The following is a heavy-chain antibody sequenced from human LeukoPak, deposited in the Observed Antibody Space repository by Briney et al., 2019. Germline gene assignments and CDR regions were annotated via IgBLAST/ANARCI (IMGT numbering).Heavy chain of an antibody. CDR1: GFTFSSYE. Sequence: GGSLRVSCSASGFTFSSYEMNWVRQAPGKGLEWISYITGSGDTIYYADSVKGRFTISRDNAKNSLFLQMNSLTADDTAVYYCARERTTIVSGTTIGAYWGQGTLVTVSS. J-gene: IGHJ4*02. CDR3: ARERTTIVSGTTIGAY. D-gene: IGHD2/OR15-2a*01. CDR2: ITGSGDTI. V-gene: IGHV3-48*03.